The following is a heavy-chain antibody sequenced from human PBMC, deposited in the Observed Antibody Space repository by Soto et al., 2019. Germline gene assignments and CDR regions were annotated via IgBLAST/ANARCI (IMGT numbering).Heavy chain of an antibody. CDR3: ARGFRVAATRWWFDP. J-gene: IGHJ5*02. CDR1: GYTFTSYD. D-gene: IGHD2-15*01. V-gene: IGHV1-18*01. Sequence: QVQLVQSGAEVKKPGASVKVSCKASGYTFTSYDISWVRQAPGQGLEWMGWISTYNGNTNYAQKLQGRVTMTTDTATSTDYMGLRSLRSDDTAVYYCARGFRVAATRWWFDPWGQGTLVTVSS. CDR2: ISTYNGNT.